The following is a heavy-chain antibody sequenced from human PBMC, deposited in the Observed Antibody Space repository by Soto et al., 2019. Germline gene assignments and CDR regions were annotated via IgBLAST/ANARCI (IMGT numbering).Heavy chain of an antibody. Sequence: EVQLVESGGGLVQPGGSLRLSCAASGFTFSSYWMHWVRQAPGKGLVWVSRINSDGSSTTYADSVKGRFTISRDNAKNTLYLQMSGLRADDTAVYYCARAYRGIQLWGLDYWGQGTLVTVSS. J-gene: IGHJ4*02. CDR1: GFTFSSYW. CDR2: INSDGSST. D-gene: IGHD5-18*01. CDR3: ARAYRGIQLWGLDY. V-gene: IGHV3-74*01.